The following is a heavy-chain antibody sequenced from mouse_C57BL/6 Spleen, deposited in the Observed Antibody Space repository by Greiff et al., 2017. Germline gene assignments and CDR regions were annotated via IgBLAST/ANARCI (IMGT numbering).Heavy chain of an antibody. V-gene: IGHV1-55*01. D-gene: IGHD1-1*01. CDR2: IYPGSGST. Sequence: QVQLKQPGAELVKPGASVKMSCKASGYTFTSYWITWVKQRPGQGLEWIGDIYPGSGSTNYNEKFKSKATLTVDTSSSTAYMQLSSLTSEDSAVYYCARGAGSSFYWYFDVWGTGTTVTVSS. J-gene: IGHJ1*03. CDR3: ARGAGSSFYWYFDV. CDR1: GYTFTSYW.